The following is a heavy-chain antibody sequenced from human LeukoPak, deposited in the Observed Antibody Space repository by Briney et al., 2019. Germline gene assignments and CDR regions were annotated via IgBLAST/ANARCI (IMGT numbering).Heavy chain of an antibody. CDR1: GFTASSNY. CDR2: NYSGSST. Sequence: RRRSLSLSCAASGFTASSNYISWVRQAPGKGVEWNSVNYSGSSTYSTDSVNSTFNISRNKSKNTLYLQMNSLRAEDTAVYHCARAGGYWGQGTLVTVSS. D-gene: IGHD2-15*01. CDR3: ARAGGY. V-gene: IGHV3-53*01. J-gene: IGHJ4*02.